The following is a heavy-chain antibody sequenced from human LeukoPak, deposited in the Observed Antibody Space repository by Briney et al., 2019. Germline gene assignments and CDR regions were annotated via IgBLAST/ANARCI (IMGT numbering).Heavy chain of an antibody. CDR3: ARRSYSGSLDY. J-gene: IGHJ4*02. Sequence: SETLSLTCTVSGGSISGTYYWSWIRQPPGKGLEWIGYIYYSGSTNYNPSLKSRVTISVDTSKNQFSLKLSSVTAADTAVYYCARRSYSGSLDYWGQGPLVTVSS. D-gene: IGHD1-26*01. CDR1: GGSISGTYY. V-gene: IGHV4-59*08. CDR2: IYYSGST.